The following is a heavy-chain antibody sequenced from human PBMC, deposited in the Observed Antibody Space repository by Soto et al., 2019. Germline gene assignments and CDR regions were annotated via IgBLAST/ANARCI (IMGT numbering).Heavy chain of an antibody. CDR1: GFSFSSYG. CDR2: ISYDGTDE. V-gene: IGHV3-30*18. Sequence: QVQLVESGGGVVQPGRSLRLSCAASGFSFSSYGMHWVRQAPGKGLEWVSMISYDGTDEYYADCVKGRFTIYRDNSKNAVYLQMNSLRPEDTAVYYCAKQESAWNDHFDYWGQGTLVTVYS. CDR3: AKQESAWNDHFDY. J-gene: IGHJ4*02. D-gene: IGHD1-1*01.